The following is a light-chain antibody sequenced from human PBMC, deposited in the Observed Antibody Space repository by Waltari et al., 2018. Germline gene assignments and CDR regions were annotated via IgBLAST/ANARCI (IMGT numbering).Light chain of an antibody. CDR3: HVRSNWPPVT. Sequence: EIVLTQSPAHLSLSPGERATLSCRASQSVNEYLAWYQQIPGQAPRLLIYDASNRATGIPARFSGSGSGTDFTLTISSLEPEDFAIYYCHVRSNWPPVTFGGGTKVEIK. CDR2: DAS. V-gene: IGKV3-11*01. CDR1: QSVNEY. J-gene: IGKJ4*01.